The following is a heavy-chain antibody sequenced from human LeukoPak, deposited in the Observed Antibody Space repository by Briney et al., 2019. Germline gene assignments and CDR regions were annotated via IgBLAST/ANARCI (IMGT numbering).Heavy chain of an antibody. J-gene: IGHJ4*02. CDR3: ARRGYNREQLAPYFDY. D-gene: IGHD6-13*01. Sequence: SETLSLTCTVSGYSISSGYYWGWIRQPPGKGLEWIGSIYHSGSTYYNPSLKSRVTISVDTSKNQFSLKLSSVTAADTAVYYCARRGYNREQLAPYFDYWGQGTLVTVSS. CDR2: IYHSGST. V-gene: IGHV4-38-2*02. CDR1: GYSISSGYY.